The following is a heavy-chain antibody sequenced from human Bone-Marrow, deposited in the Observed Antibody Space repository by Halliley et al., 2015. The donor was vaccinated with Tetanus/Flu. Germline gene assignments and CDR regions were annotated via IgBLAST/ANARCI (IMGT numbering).Heavy chain of an antibody. CDR3: VRDPGYSAFDV. J-gene: IGHJ3*01. Sequence: EFVGNIKGDGSEKYYSDSVRGRFFISRDNAKKSLSLQMNSLRAEDTAIYYCVRDPGYSAFDVWGQGTMVTVSS. V-gene: IGHV3-7*04. D-gene: IGHD5-12*01. CDR2: IKGDGSEK.